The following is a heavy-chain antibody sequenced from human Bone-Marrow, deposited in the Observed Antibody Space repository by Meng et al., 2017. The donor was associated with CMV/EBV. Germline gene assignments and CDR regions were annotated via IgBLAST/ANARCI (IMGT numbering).Heavy chain of an antibody. J-gene: IGHJ3*01. CDR2: IRSKANSYAT. D-gene: IGHD3-16*01. CDR1: GFTFSSYG. Sequence: GESLKISCAASGFTFSSYGMHWVRQASGKGLEWVGRIRSKANSYATAYAASVKGRFTISRDDSKNTAYLQMNSLKTEDTAVYYCTRLGGWGQGTMVTGSS. V-gene: IGHV3-73*01. CDR3: TRLGG.